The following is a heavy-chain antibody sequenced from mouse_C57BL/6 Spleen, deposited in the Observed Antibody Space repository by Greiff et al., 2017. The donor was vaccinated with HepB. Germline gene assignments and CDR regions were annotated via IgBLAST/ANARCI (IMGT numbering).Heavy chain of an antibody. V-gene: IGHV3-6*01. Sequence: EVKVEESGPGLVKPSQSLSLTCSVTGYSITSGYYWNWIRQFPGNTLEWMGYISYDGSNNYNPSLKNRISITRDTSKNQFFLKLNSVTTEDTATYYCARINYGAMDYWGQGTSVTVSS. CDR3: ARINYGAMDY. CDR1: GYSITSGYY. J-gene: IGHJ4*01. CDR2: ISYDGSN. D-gene: IGHD1-1*01.